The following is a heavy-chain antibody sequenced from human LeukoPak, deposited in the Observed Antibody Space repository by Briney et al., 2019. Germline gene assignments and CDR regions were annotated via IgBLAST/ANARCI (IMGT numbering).Heavy chain of an antibody. J-gene: IGHJ4*02. CDR1: GGSISSGGYS. CDR2: IYHSGST. CDR3: ASGEGGIQLWFNY. Sequence: SETLSLTCAVSGGSISSGGYSWSWIRQPPGKGLEWIGYIYHSGSTYYNPSLKSRVTISVDRSKNQFSLKLSSVTAADTAVYYCASGEGGIQLWFNYWGQATLVTVSS. V-gene: IGHV4-30-2*01. D-gene: IGHD5-18*01.